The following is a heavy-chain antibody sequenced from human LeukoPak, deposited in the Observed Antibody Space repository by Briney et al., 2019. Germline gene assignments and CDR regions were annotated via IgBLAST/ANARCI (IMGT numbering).Heavy chain of an antibody. D-gene: IGHD1-26*01. CDR1: GGSISSYY. Sequence: SETLSLTCTVSGGSISSYYWSWIRQPPGKGLEWIGYIYYSGSTNYNPSLKSRVTISVDTSKNQFSLKLSSVTAADTAVYYCAREAGASYYYYYMDVWGKGTTVTVSS. J-gene: IGHJ6*03. V-gene: IGHV4-59*01. CDR2: IYYSGST. CDR3: AREAGASYYYYYMDV.